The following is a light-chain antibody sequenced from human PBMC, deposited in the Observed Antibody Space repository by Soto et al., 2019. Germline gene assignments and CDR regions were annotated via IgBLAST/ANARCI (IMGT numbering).Light chain of an antibody. CDR3: QQYDNLPLT. CDR1: QDISKY. Sequence: DIQMTQSPSSLSASVGDRVTITCQASQDISKYLNWYQQKPGKAPKLLIYDASKLETGVPSRFSGRGSGTDFTFTISSLQPEDIATYYCQQYDNLPLTFGGGNKVEIK. CDR2: DAS. V-gene: IGKV1-33*01. J-gene: IGKJ4*01.